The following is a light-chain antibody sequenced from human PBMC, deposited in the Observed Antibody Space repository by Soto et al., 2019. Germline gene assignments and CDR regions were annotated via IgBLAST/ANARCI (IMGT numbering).Light chain of an antibody. V-gene: IGKV3-11*01. J-gene: IGKJ1*01. CDR1: ENVGNN. CDR2: GSS. CDR3: HQRQSWPRT. Sequence: VLTQSPATLSLSPGEAATLSCRAAENVGNNLSWYQQRPGQAPRLLIYGSSTRAAGVPPRFSGSGSGTEFTLTISDVEPEDFAVYYCHQRQSWPRTFGQGTTVDIK.